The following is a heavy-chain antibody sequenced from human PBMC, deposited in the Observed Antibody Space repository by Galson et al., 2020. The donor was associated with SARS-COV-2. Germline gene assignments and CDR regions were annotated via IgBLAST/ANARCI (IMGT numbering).Heavy chain of an antibody. CDR2: ISGSDYTI. V-gene: IGHV3-48*03. J-gene: IGHJ3*02. CDR3: ARGATSSGWYLPDAFDI. Sequence: GGSLRLSCAASGFTFSSYEMNWVRQAPGKGLEWVSYISGSDYTIYYADSVKGRFTISRDNAKNSLYLQMNSLRAKDTAVYYCARGATSSGWYLPDAFDIWGQGTMVTVSS. D-gene: IGHD6-19*01. CDR1: GFTFSSYE.